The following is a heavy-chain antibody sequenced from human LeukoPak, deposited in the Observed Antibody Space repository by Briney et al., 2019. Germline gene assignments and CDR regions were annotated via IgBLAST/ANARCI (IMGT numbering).Heavy chain of an antibody. CDR1: GFTFSSYA. D-gene: IGHD5-18*01. CDR2: ISGSGGSA. Sequence: GGSLRLSCAASGFTFSSYAMSWVRQAPGKGLEWVSAISGSGGSAYYADSVKGRFTISRDNSKNMLFLQMNSLRAEDTAVYYCAKVGGDTASFDYWGQGTLVTVSS. CDR3: AKVGGDTASFDY. V-gene: IGHV3-23*01. J-gene: IGHJ4*02.